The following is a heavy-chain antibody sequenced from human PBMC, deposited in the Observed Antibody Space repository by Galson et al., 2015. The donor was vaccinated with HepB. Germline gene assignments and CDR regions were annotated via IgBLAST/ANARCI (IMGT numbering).Heavy chain of an antibody. Sequence: SCKASGYSFSTNGIAWVRQAPGQGLEWVGWISAYSGNTKYAENFQDRVILTAETSTTTAYMELRSLRSDDTALYYCARAGGEWEPIDFWGQGTLVSVSA. V-gene: IGHV1-18*01. D-gene: IGHD1-26*01. CDR3: ARAGGEWEPIDF. J-gene: IGHJ4*02. CDR1: GYSFSTNG. CDR2: ISAYSGNT.